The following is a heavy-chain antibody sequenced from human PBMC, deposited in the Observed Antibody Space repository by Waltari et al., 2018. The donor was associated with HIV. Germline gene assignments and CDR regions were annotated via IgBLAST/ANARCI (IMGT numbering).Heavy chain of an antibody. J-gene: IGHJ4*02. Sequence: EVQLGESGGGLFQPGGSLRLSCAASGFTFGRYGMSWVRQAPGKGLEWVANIKQDGSEKYYVDSVKGRFTISRDNAKNSLYLQMNSLRAEDTAVYYCARDPLVEHRGILDYWGQGTLVTVSS. D-gene: IGHD1-1*01. CDR1: GFTFGRYG. V-gene: IGHV3-7*01. CDR2: IKQDGSEK. CDR3: ARDPLVEHRGILDY.